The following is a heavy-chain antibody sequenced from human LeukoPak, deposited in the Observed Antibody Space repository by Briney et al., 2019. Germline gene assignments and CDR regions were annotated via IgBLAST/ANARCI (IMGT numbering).Heavy chain of an antibody. CDR2: ISGSGGST. CDR3: ARGPPYGDYLFRGARYYYYMDV. D-gene: IGHD4-17*01. V-gene: IGHV3-23*01. J-gene: IGHJ6*03. CDR1: GFTFSSYG. Sequence: GGTLRLSCAASGFTFSSYGMSWVRQAPGKGLEWVSAISGSGGSTYYADSVKGRFTISRDNSKNTLYLQMNSLRAEDTAVYYCARGPPYGDYLFRGARYYYYMDVWGKGTTVTVSS.